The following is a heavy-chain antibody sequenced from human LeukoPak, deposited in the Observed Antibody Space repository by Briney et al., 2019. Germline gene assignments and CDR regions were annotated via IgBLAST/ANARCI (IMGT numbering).Heavy chain of an antibody. J-gene: IGHJ4*02. D-gene: IGHD5-24*01. CDR3: ARGGYNYGRFDY. V-gene: IGHV3-21*01. CDR1: GFTFSSYG. Sequence: GGSLRLPCAASGFTFSSYGMNWVRQAPGKGLEWVSSISSSGSYIYYADSVKGRFTISRDNAKNSLYLQMNSLRAEDTAVYYCARGGYNYGRFDYWGQGTLVTVSS. CDR2: ISSSGSYI.